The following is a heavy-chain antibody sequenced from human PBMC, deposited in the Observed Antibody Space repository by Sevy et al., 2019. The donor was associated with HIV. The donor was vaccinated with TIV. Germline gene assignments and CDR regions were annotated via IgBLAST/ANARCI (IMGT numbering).Heavy chain of an antibody. J-gene: IGHJ6*02. D-gene: IGHD3-22*01. CDR3: ARGPYYYESINHKLYYYDGMDV. V-gene: IGHV4-34*01. Sequence: SETLSLTCTVYGESFSNYYWSWIRQPPGKGLEWIGEINQSGSTNYNASLKSRITISVETSKKHLTLRLNFVTAADTAVYYCARGPYYYESINHKLYYYDGMDVWGQGTTVTVSS. CDR2: INQSGST. CDR1: GESFSNYY.